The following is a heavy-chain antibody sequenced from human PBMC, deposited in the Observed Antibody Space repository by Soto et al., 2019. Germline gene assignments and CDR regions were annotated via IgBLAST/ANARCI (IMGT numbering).Heavy chain of an antibody. J-gene: IGHJ4*02. CDR3: ARDPASAYSSSSSDY. CDR1: GYTFTTYG. CDR2: ISAYDGST. Sequence: ASVKVSCKASGYTFTTYGITWGRQAPGQGLEWMGWISAYDGSTNYAHKLQVRVSMTTDSSTSTAYMDLRSLRSDDTAVYYCARDPASAYSSSSSDYWGQGTLVTVSS. D-gene: IGHD6-6*01. V-gene: IGHV1-18*04.